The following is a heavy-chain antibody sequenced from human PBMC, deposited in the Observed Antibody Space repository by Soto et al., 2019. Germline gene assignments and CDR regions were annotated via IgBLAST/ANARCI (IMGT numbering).Heavy chain of an antibody. CDR1: GGSISSSSYY. J-gene: IGHJ5*02. CDR2: IYYSGST. CDR3: ARLVFRIAAAGPLSMGFDP. Sequence: TSETLSLTCTVSGGSISSSSYYWGWIRQPPGKGLEWIGSIYYSGSTYYNPSLKSRVTISVDTSKNQFSLKLSSVTAADTAVYYCARLVFRIAAAGPLSMGFDPWGQGTLVTVSS. D-gene: IGHD6-13*01. V-gene: IGHV4-39*01.